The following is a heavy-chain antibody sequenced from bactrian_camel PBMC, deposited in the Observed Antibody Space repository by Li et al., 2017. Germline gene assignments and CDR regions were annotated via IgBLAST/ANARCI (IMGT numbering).Heavy chain of an antibody. CDR2: IRTGGGST. Sequence: VQLVESGGDSVQAGGSLRLSCAPSEGTYTFCLGWFRQAPGKERESVAFIRTGGGSTYYADSVKSRFTFSQDSPKNTVYLQINSLKPEDTATCYCAADTRPDFDCYTRAVSVDFRYWGQGTQVTVS. CDR1: EGTYTFC. CDR3: AADTRPDFDCYTRAVSVDFRY. D-gene: IGHD3*01. J-gene: IGHJ6*01. V-gene: IGHV3-3*01.